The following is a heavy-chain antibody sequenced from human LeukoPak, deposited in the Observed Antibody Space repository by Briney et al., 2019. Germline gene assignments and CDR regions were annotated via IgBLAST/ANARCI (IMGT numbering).Heavy chain of an antibody. CDR1: GGSISSSSYY. CDR3: ARNGATTVTYYFDY. CDR2: IYYSGST. Sequence: PSETLSLTCTVSGGSISSSSYYWGWIRQPPGKGLEWIGSIYYSGSTYYNPSLKSRVTISVDTSKNQFSLKLSSVTAADTAVYYCARNGATTVTYYFDYWGQGTLVTVSS. V-gene: IGHV4-39*01. D-gene: IGHD4-11*01. J-gene: IGHJ4*02.